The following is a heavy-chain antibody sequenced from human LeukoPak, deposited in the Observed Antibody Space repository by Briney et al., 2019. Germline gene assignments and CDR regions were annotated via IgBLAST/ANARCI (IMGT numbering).Heavy chain of an antibody. V-gene: IGHV4-34*01. Sequence: SETLSLTCAVYGGSFSGYYWSWIRQPPGKGLEWIGEINHSGSTNYNPSLKSRVTISVDTSKNQFSLKLSSATAADTAVYYCARDWALPTSYYYGMDVWGQGTTVTVSS. CDR2: INHSGST. CDR3: ARDWALPTSYYYGMDV. CDR1: GGSFSGYY. D-gene: IGHD3-16*01. J-gene: IGHJ6*02.